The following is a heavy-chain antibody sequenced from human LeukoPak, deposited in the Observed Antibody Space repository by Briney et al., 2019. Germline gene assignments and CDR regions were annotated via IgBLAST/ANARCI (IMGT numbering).Heavy chain of an antibody. Sequence: PSETLSLTCTVSGGSISSYYWSWIRQPPGKGLEWIGYIYYSGSTNYNPSLKSRVTISVDTSKNQFSLKLSSVTAADTAVYYCAREGGYCSSTSCPMKDAFDIWGQGTMVTVSS. J-gene: IGHJ3*02. V-gene: IGHV4-59*01. CDR2: IYYSGST. CDR1: GGSISSYY. CDR3: AREGGYCSSTSCPMKDAFDI. D-gene: IGHD2-2*01.